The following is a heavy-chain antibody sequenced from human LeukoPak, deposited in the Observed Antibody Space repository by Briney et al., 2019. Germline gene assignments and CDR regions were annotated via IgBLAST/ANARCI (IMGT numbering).Heavy chain of an antibody. V-gene: IGHV4-4*07. J-gene: IGHJ3*02. Sequence: SETLSLTCTVSGGSISSYYWSWIRQPAGKGLEWIGRXXXSGSTNYNPSLKSRVTMSVDTSKNQFSLKLSSVTAADTAVYYCARDDAYCSGGSCYPDAFDIWGQGTMVTVSS. CDR2: XXXSGST. CDR3: ARDDAYCSGGSCYPDAFDI. D-gene: IGHD2-15*01. CDR1: GGSISSYY.